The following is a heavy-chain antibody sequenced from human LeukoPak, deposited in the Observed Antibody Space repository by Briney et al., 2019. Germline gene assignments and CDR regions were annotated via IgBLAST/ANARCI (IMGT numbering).Heavy chain of an antibody. CDR1: GYTFTGYY. CDR3: ARESDTMIVVVIAPGGMDV. D-gene: IGHD3-22*01. CDR2: INPNSGGT. V-gene: IGHV1-2*02. J-gene: IGHJ6*02. Sequence: ASVKVSCKASGYTFTGYYMHWVRQAPGQGLEWMGWINPNSGGTNYAQKLQGRVTMTTDTSTSTAYMELRSLRSDDTAVYYCARESDTMIVVVIAPGGMDVWGQGTTVTVSS.